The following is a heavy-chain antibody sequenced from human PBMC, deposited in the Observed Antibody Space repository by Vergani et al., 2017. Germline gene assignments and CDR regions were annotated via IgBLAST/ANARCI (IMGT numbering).Heavy chain of an antibody. Sequence: QLVQSGAEVKKPGTSVKVSCKACGFTFTSAAVQWARQARGQRLEWIGWIVVGSGNTNYAQKCQERVTITRDMSTSTAYMELSSLRSEDTAVYYCAAAGSYSSSWLDAFDIWGQGTMVTVSS. CDR3: AAAGSYSSSWLDAFDI. D-gene: IGHD6-13*01. J-gene: IGHJ3*02. CDR2: IVVGSGNT. V-gene: IGHV1-58*01. CDR1: GFTFTSAA.